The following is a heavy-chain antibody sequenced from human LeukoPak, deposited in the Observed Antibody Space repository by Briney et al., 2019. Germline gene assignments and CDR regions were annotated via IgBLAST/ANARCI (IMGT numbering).Heavy chain of an antibody. Sequence: GESLKISCQGSGYTFTTSWIGWVRQMPGKGLDWKGIIYPGDSDTRYSQSFQGQVTISADKSISTAYLQWSSLKASDTAMYYCANGLKPYYFDYWGQGTLVTVSS. CDR3: ANGLKPYYFDY. J-gene: IGHJ4*02. CDR2: IYPGDSDT. V-gene: IGHV5-51*01. CDR1: GYTFTTSW. D-gene: IGHD3-22*01.